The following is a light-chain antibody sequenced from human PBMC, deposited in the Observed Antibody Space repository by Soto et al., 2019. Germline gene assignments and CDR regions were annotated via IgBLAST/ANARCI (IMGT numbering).Light chain of an antibody. CDR1: QSVSTN. CDR3: KQYNNWWT. J-gene: IGKJ1*01. Sequence: EIVMTQSPATLSVSPGEGATLSCRASQSVSTNLAWYQQKPGQAPRLLIYSVSTRATGIPARFSGSGSGTEFTITITSLQSEDFAVYYCKQYNNWWTFGQGTKVEIK. CDR2: SVS. V-gene: IGKV3-15*01.